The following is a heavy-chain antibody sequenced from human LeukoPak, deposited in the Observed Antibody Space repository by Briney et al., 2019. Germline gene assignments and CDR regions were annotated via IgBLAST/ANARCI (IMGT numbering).Heavy chain of an antibody. V-gene: IGHV3-21*04. Sequence: GGSLRLSCAASGFTFSSYSMNWVRQAPGKGLEWVSSISSSSSYIYYADSVKGRFTISRDNAKNSLYLQMNSLRAEDTAVYYCAKVVGDSSGYYYYFDYWGQGTLVTVSS. CDR2: ISSSSSYI. CDR1: GFTFSSYS. J-gene: IGHJ4*02. CDR3: AKVVGDSSGYYYYFDY. D-gene: IGHD3-22*01.